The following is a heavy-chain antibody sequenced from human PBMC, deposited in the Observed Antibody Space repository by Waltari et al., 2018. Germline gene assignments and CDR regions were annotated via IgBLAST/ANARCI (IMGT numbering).Heavy chain of an antibody. V-gene: IGHV3-23*01. D-gene: IGHD2-15*01. Sequence: EVQLLESGGGLVQPGGSLRLSCAASGFTFSSYAMSWVRQAPGKGLEWVSAISGSGGSTYYADSVKGRFTISRDNSKNTLYLQMNSLRAEDTVVYYCAKDKMGYCSGGSCYSDYGMDVWVQGTTVTVSS. CDR1: GFTFSSYA. CDR2: ISGSGGST. J-gene: IGHJ6*02. CDR3: AKDKMGYCSGGSCYSDYGMDV.